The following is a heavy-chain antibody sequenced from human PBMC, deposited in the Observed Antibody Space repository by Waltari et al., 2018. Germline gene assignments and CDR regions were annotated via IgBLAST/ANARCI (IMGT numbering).Heavy chain of an antibody. CDR1: GGSITSSRHY. Sequence: QLQLQESGPGLVKPSETLSLTCSVSGGSITSSRHYWGWIRQPPGQGLEWFGTISYTGATYSSPSLNSRVTVSRDTSKNQLSLTLGSVTASDTAVYYCATYIGASVGTAAFDVWGQGAMVTVSS. J-gene: IGHJ3*01. CDR2: ISYTGAT. D-gene: IGHD5-12*01. CDR3: ATYIGASVGTAAFDV. V-gene: IGHV4-39*01.